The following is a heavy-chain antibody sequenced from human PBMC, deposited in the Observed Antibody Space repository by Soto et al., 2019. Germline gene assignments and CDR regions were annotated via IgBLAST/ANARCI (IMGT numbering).Heavy chain of an antibody. Sequence: SVNGSCKGSGGTFSSYAISWARQAPGQGLEWRGGTIPTFGTANCAQKVQGRVTITAGQSTSTGYLELRSLRSEATAVYCCARARATHSSYCGGDCSYLCGMDVWGGGTKVTVSS. V-gene: IGHV1-69*13. J-gene: IGHJ6*04. CDR3: ARARATHSSYCGGDCSYLCGMDV. CDR2: TIPTFGTA. CDR1: GGTFSSYA. D-gene: IGHD2-21*02.